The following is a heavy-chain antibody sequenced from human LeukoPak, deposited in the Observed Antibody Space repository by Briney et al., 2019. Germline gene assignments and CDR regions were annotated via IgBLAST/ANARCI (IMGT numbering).Heavy chain of an antibody. CDR2: IDPNSGVT. Sequence: ASVKVSCKASGYTLTDNHLYWVRQAPGQGLEWMGWIDPNSGVTNFAQNFQGRLTMTRDTSINTAYMEPSRLTSDDTTVYYCARELGINAFDVWGQGTMVTVSS. D-gene: IGHD7-27*01. CDR3: ARELGINAFDV. CDR1: GYTLTDNH. V-gene: IGHV1-2*02. J-gene: IGHJ3*01.